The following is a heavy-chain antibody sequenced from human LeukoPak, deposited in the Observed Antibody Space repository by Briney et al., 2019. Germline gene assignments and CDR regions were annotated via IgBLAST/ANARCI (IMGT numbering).Heavy chain of an antibody. J-gene: IGHJ6*03. CDR1: GGSFSGYY. V-gene: IGHV4-34*01. CDR2: INHSGST. CDR3: ARSRRYYYYMDV. Sequence: PSETLSLTCAVYGGSFSGYYWSWIRQPPGQGLEWIGQINHSGSTDYSPSLKSRVTISVDTSKNQLSLRLTSVTAADTAVYYCARSRRYYYYMDVWGNGTTVAISS.